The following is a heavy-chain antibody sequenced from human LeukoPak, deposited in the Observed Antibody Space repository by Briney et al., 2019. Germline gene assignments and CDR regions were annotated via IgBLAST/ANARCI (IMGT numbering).Heavy chain of an antibody. V-gene: IGHV1-69*06. Sequence: SVKVSCKDSGGTFSSYAISWVRQAPGQGLEWMGGIIPIFGTANYAQKFQGRVTITADKSTSTAYMELSSLRSEDTAVYYCARELYGSGTAWGQGTLVTVSS. J-gene: IGHJ4*02. CDR3: ARELYGSGTA. CDR2: IIPIFGTA. D-gene: IGHD3-10*01. CDR1: GGTFSSYA.